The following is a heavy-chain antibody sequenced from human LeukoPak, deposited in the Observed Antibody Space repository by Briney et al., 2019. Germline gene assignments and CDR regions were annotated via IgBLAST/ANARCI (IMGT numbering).Heavy chain of an antibody. V-gene: IGHV3-48*04. CDR3: AKARSTSWTYFDY. Sequence: GGSLRLSCAASGFTFSDYSMNWVRQAPGKGLEWVSYISFSVNTKYYGDSVKGRFTISRDNAKNSLYLHMDSLRAEDTAVYYCAKARSTSWTYFDYWGQGTLVTVSS. J-gene: IGHJ4*02. CDR2: ISFSVNTK. CDR1: GFTFSDYS. D-gene: IGHD2-2*01.